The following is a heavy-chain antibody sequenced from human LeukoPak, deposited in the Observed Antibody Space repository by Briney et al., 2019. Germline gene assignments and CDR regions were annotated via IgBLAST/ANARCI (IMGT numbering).Heavy chain of an antibody. D-gene: IGHD6-13*01. Sequence: GGSLRLSCAASVFNFNKISMIWVRQAPWKGLEWVSGIIENGGETYYADSVRGRFTISRDNSKNTLYLQMNSLRAEDTAVYYCAKDYEYNSNTWYFHWGRGTLVSVSS. V-gene: IGHV3-23*01. CDR1: VFNFNKIS. CDR3: AKDYEYNSNTWYFH. J-gene: IGHJ4*02. CDR2: IIENGGET.